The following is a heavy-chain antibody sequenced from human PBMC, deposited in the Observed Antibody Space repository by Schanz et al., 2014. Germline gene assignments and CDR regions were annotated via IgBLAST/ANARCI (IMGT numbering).Heavy chain of an antibody. V-gene: IGHV1-8*01. CDR3: ASSGAGYSSSWDFDY. CDR2: MNPNSGNT. Sequence: QVQLVQSGAEVKKPGASVKVSCKASGYSFTSFDINWVRQATGQGLELLGWMNPNSGNTGYVQKFQGRVTITADKSTFTAYMDVSSLRSEDTAVYYCASSGAGYSSSWDFDYWGQGTLVTVSS. CDR1: GYSFTSFD. D-gene: IGHD6-13*01. J-gene: IGHJ4*02.